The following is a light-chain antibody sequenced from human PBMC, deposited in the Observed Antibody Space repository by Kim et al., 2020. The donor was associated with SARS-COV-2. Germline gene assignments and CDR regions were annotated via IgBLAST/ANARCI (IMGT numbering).Light chain of an antibody. CDR2: AVS. CDR1: QVIRKY. J-gene: IGKJ2*01. Sequence: DIQMTQSPSSLSASVGDRVTITCRASQVIRKYVAWYQQKPGKIPKLLIHAVSTLHSGVPSRFSGGGSGTDFTLTIRGLQPEDVATYYCQTYETVPYNFGQGTKLEI. V-gene: IGKV1-27*01. CDR3: QTYETVPYN.